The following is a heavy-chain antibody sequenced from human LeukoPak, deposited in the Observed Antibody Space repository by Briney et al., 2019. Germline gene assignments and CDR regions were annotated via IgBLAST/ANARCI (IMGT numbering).Heavy chain of an antibody. CDR2: IYYSGST. J-gene: IGHJ4*02. V-gene: IGHV4-59*01. Sequence: PWETLSLTCTVSSGSISVYYWSWIRQPPGKGREWIGYIYYSGSTNYNPSLKSRVTILVDMAKNQFSLKMSSVTAADTAVYYCARELKIGNTGYYFDYWGQGTLVTVSS. CDR1: SGSISVYY. D-gene: IGHD2/OR15-2a*01. CDR3: ARELKIGNTGYYFDY.